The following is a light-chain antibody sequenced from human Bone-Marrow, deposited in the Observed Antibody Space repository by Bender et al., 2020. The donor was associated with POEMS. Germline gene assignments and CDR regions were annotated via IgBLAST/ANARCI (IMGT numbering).Light chain of an antibody. CDR2: DVN. V-gene: IGLV2-11*01. J-gene: IGLJ1*01. CDR3: CSYAGSSYV. Sequence: QSALTQPRSVSGSPGQSVTISCTGTSSDVGRYNYVSWYQQHPGKVPKLMIYDVNKRPSGVPDRFSASKSGNTASLTISGLQAEDEADYYCCSYAGSSYVFGIGTTVTVL. CDR1: SSDVGRYNY.